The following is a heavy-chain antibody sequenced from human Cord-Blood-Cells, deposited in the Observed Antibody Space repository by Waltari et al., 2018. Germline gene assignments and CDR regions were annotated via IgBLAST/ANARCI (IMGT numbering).Heavy chain of an antibody. Sequence: QLQLQESGPGLVKPSETLSLTCTVSGGSISSSSYYWGWIRQPPGKGLEWSGSIYYSGSTYSTPHLKSRVTISVDTSKNQFSLKLSSVTAADTAVYYCARQSLYCSSTSCYMFAFDIWGQGTMVTVSS. V-gene: IGHV4-39*01. CDR2: IYYSGST. D-gene: IGHD2-2*02. CDR3: ARQSLYCSSTSCYMFAFDI. J-gene: IGHJ3*02. CDR1: GGSISSSSYY.